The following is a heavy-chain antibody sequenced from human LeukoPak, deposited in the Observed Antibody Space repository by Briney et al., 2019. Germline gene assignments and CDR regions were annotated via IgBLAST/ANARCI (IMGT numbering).Heavy chain of an antibody. V-gene: IGHV1-46*01. D-gene: IGHD6-6*01. J-gene: IGHJ6*02. CDR3: ARGPSQYSTVYYYYGMDV. CDR1: GYTFTSYY. CDR2: INPSGGST. Sequence: GASVKVSCKAPGYTFTSYYMHWVRQAPGQGLEWMGIINPSGGSTSYAQKFLGRVTMTRDTSTSTVYMELSSLRSEDTAVYYCARGPSQYSTVYYYYGMDVWGQGTTVTVSS.